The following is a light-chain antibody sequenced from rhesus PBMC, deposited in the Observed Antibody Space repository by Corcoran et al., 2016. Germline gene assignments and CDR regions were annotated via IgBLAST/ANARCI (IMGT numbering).Light chain of an antibody. CDR3: CSYAGSDTYI. CDR2: EVS. CDR1: SSDIGGYNY. J-gene: IGLJ1*01. Sequence: QAALTQPRSVSGSPGQSVSISCTGTSSDIGGYNYVSWYQQHPGTAPKLLIYEVSKRPSGVSARFSGSRSGNTASLTISGLQAEDEADYYCCSYAGSDTYIFGGGTRLTVV. V-gene: IGLV2-32*01.